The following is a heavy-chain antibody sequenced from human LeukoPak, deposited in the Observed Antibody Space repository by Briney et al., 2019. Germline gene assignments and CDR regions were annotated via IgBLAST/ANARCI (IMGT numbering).Heavy chain of an antibody. Sequence: PSETLSLTCTASGGSISSYYWSWIRQPAGKGLEWIGRIHSSGSTNQNPSLKSRVTMSVDTSKNQFSLKLSSVTAADTAVYYCAREYAGSMSRWFDPWGQGTLVTVSS. CDR1: GGSISSYY. CDR3: AREYAGSMSRWFDP. V-gene: IGHV4-4*07. D-gene: IGHD3-10*01. CDR2: IHSSGST. J-gene: IGHJ5*02.